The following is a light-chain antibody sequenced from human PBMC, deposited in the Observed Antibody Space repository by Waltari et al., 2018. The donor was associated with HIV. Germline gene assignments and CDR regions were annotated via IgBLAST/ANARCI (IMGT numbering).Light chain of an antibody. CDR3: QSWDTGIVV. CDR1: SGHLAYA. V-gene: IGLV4-69*01. Sequence: QLVLNQAPPTSASLVASVKLTCTLCSGHLAYAIHLHHQQPEKGRRYLLRLNSDGSNIKGDGIPDRFSGSSSGAERYLTISSLQSGDEADYYCQSWDTGIVVFGGGTKLTVL. CDR2: LNSDGSN. J-gene: IGLJ3*02.